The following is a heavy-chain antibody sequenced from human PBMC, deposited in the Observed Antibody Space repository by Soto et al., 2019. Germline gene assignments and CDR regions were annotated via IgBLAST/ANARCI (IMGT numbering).Heavy chain of an antibody. CDR1: GYNLTNYW. D-gene: IGHD3-10*01. J-gene: IGHJ6*02. V-gene: IGHV5-51*01. CDR3: AVGGVRGIVTQTKDYYDMDV. CDR2: IYPGDSDT. Sequence: PGESLKISCKGSGYNLTNYWIGWVRPMPGKGLESMGIIYPGDSDTRYSPSFQGQVTISADKSISTAYLQWSSLKASDTAMYYCAVGGVRGIVTQTKDYYDMDVWGQGTTVTVSS.